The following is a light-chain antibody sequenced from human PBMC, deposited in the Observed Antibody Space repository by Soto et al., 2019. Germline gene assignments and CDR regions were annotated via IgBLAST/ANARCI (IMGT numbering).Light chain of an antibody. CDR2: DVS. Sequence: EIVLTQSPGTLSLSPGERATLSCRASQSVSSSYLAWYQQKPGQAPRLLIYDVSNRATGIPARFSGSGSGTDFTLTISSLEPGDFAIYYCQQRNDWQVTFGQGTKVDIK. V-gene: IGKV3D-20*02. J-gene: IGKJ1*01. CDR3: QQRNDWQVT. CDR1: QSVSSSY.